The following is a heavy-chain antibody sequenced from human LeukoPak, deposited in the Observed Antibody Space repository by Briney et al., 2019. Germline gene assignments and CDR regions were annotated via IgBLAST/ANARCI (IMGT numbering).Heavy chain of an antibody. CDR3: ARGITGSRRLFDY. CDR2: IIPIFGTA. CDR1: GGTFSSYA. J-gene: IGHJ4*02. Sequence: SVKVSCXASGGTFSSYAISWVREAPGQGLEWMRGIIPIFGTANYAQKFQGRVTITTDESTSTAYMELSSLRSEDTAVYYCARGITGSRRLFDYWGQGTLVTVSS. D-gene: IGHD1-20*01. V-gene: IGHV1-69*05.